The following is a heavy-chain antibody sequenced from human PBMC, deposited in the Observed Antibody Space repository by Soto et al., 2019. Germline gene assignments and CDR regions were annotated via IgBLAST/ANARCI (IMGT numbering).Heavy chain of an antibody. Sequence: SETLSLTCVVSSYSISSGFFWAWIRQPPGKGLEWVGSIYHTGDTHYNPSLRSQVSMSVNTSKNQFSLRLTSLTAADTAVYFCARDTNSLDLWGRGILVTVSS. CDR1: SYSISSGFF. CDR2: IYHTGDT. V-gene: IGHV4-38-2*02. J-gene: IGHJ5*02. D-gene: IGHD2-8*01. CDR3: ARDTNSLDL.